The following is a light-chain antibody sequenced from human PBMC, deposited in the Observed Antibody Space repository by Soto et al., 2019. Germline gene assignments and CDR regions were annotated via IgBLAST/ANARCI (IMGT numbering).Light chain of an antibody. J-gene: IGKJ2*02. Sequence: DIVLTQSPGTLSLSPGERATLSCRASQSVTSSYLAWYQQKPGQAPRLLIYGASSRATGIPDRFSGSGSGTDFNLTISRLEPEDFAVYYCQQYVSSARTFGQGTKLEIK. CDR3: QQYVSSART. CDR1: QSVTSSY. CDR2: GAS. V-gene: IGKV3-20*01.